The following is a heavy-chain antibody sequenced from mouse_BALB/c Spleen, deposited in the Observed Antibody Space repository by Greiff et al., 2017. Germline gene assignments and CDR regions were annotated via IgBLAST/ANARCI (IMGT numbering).Heavy chain of an antibody. J-gene: IGHJ3*01. V-gene: IGHV2-9*02. CDR2: IWAGGST. CDR1: GFSLTSYG. D-gene: IGHD4-1*01. Sequence: QVQLKQSGPGLVAPSQSLSITCTVSGFSLTSYGVHWVRQPPGKGLEWLGVIWAGGSTNYNSALMSRLSISKDNSKSQVFLKMNSLQTDDTAMYYCAKANFSYWGQGTLVTVSA. CDR3: AKANFSY.